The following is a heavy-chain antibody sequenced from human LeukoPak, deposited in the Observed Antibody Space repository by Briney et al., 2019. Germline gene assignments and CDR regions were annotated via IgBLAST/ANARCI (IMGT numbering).Heavy chain of an antibody. J-gene: IGHJ4*02. Sequence: GGSLRLSCAASGFIFRSSTMNWVRQAPGKGLEWVANIKQDGSEKYYVDSVKGRFTISRDNAKNSLYLQMNSPRAEDTAVYYCARDIVVVTAILDYWGQGTVVTVSS. CDR3: ARDIVVVTAILDY. V-gene: IGHV3-7*01. CDR2: IKQDGSEK. CDR1: GFIFRSST. D-gene: IGHD2-21*02.